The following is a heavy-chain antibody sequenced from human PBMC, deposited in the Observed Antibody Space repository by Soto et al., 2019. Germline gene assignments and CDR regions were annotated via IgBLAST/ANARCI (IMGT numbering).Heavy chain of an antibody. CDR2: ISYDGSNK. CDR3: AKDLYDYDILTGIDY. J-gene: IGHJ4*02. CDR1: GFTFSSYG. D-gene: IGHD3-9*01. V-gene: IGHV3-30*18. Sequence: GGSLRLSCAASGFTFSSYGMHWVRQAPGKGLEWVAVISYDGSNKYYADSVKGRFTISRDNSKNTLYLQMNSLRAEDTAVYYCAKDLYDYDILTGIDYWGQGTLVTVSS.